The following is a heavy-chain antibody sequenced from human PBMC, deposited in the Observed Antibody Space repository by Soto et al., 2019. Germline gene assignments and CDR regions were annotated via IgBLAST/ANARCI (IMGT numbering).Heavy chain of an antibody. CDR2: INHSGST. Sequence: QVQLQQWGAGLLKPSETLSLTCAVYGGSFSGYYWNWIRQPPGKGLEWIGEINHSGSTNYNPSLKSRFPLSVDTSKNPFSLKLSSVTAADTAVYYCARGWGRIFDYWGQGTLVTVSS. CDR1: GGSFSGYY. V-gene: IGHV4-34*01. CDR3: ARGWGRIFDY. D-gene: IGHD7-27*01. J-gene: IGHJ4*02.